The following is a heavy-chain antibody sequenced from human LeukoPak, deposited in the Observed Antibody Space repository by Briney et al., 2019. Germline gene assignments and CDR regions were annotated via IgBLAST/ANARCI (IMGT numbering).Heavy chain of an antibody. CDR2: IHYSGST. V-gene: IGHV4-59*08. CDR3: ARRLGGTSTGFDY. D-gene: IGHD2-2*01. J-gene: IGHJ4*02. Sequence: PSETLSLTCTVSGGSISSYYWSWIRQPPGKGLEWIRSIHYSGSTTYNPSLKSRVTISVDTSKNQFSLKLSSVTAADTAVYYCARRLGGTSTGFDYWGQGTLVTVSS. CDR1: GGSISSYY.